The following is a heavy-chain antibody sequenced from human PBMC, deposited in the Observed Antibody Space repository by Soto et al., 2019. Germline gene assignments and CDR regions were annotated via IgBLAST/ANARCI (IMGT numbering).Heavy chain of an antibody. V-gene: IGHV3-30*03. CDR3: ATPLKQWLRAPFDP. D-gene: IGHD6-19*01. Sequence: PGGSLRLSCAASGFTFSSYGMHWVRQAPGKGLEWVAVISYDGSNKYYADSVKGRFTISRDNSKNTLYLQMNSLRAEDTAVYYCATPLKQWLRAPFDPWGQGTLVTVSS. CDR2: ISYDGSNK. CDR1: GFTFSSYG. J-gene: IGHJ5*02.